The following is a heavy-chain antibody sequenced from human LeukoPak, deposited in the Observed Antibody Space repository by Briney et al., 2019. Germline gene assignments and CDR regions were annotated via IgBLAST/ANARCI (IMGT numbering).Heavy chain of an antibody. CDR3: ARAQYTISYYMDV. CDR1: GGSISSYY. CDR2: INHSGST. V-gene: IGHV4-34*01. D-gene: IGHD3-9*01. J-gene: IGHJ6*03. Sequence: PSETLSLTCTVSGGSISSYYWSWIRQPPGKGLEWIGEINHSGSTNYNPSLKSRVTISVDTSKNQFSLKLSSVTAADTAVYYCARAQYTISYYMDVWGKGTTVTVSS.